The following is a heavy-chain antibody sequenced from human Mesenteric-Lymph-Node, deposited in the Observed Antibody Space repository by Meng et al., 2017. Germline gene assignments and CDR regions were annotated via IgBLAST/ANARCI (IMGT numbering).Heavy chain of an antibody. Sequence: EVQLVESGGGLVHPGGSLRLSCAASGFTVSSNYMSWVRQAPGKGLEWVSVIYSGGSTYYADSVKGRLTISRHNSKNTLYLQMNSLRAEDTAVYYCARVGSTGGYFDYWGQGTLVTVSS. CDR2: IYSGGST. D-gene: IGHD3-10*01. J-gene: IGHJ4*02. V-gene: IGHV3-53*04. CDR3: ARVGSTGGYFDY. CDR1: GFTVSSNY.